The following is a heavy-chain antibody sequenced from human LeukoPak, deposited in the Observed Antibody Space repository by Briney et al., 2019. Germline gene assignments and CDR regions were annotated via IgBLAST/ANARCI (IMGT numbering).Heavy chain of an antibody. D-gene: IGHD3-22*01. Sequence: ASVKVSCEASGYTFTSYGISWVRQAPGQGLEWMGWISAYNGNTNYAQKLQGRVTMTTDTSTSTAYMELRSLRSDDTAVYYCARSAHSSGYRDAFDIWGQGTMVTVSS. CDR1: GYTFTSYG. CDR3: ARSAHSSGYRDAFDI. V-gene: IGHV1-18*01. J-gene: IGHJ3*02. CDR2: ISAYNGNT.